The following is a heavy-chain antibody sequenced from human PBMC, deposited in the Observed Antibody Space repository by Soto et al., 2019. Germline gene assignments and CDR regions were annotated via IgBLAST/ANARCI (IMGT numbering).Heavy chain of an antibody. CDR2: IYPSDSDT. Sequence: XESLKISCKGSGYSFSTSWIGWVRQMSGKGLEWMGTIYPSDSDTRYSPSFQGQVIISADKSTSTAYLQWRSLKASDTAMYYCATRAEYYDFWSGYYGAWGQGDLVTVSS. D-gene: IGHD3-3*01. V-gene: IGHV5-51*01. CDR1: GYSFSTSW. CDR3: ATRAEYYDFWSGYYGA. J-gene: IGHJ5*02.